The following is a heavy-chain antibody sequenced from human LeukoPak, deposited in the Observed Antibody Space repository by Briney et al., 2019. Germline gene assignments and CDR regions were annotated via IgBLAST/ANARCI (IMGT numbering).Heavy chain of an antibody. V-gene: IGHV1-46*01. D-gene: IGHD1-26*01. CDR1: GYTFTSYY. Sequence: ASVKVCCKASGYTFTSYYMHWIRQAPGQGFEWLGIINPSGGSTTYAQKFQGRVTMTRDTSTSTVYMELSSLRFEDTAVYYCTRDLGGSYQDYWGQGTLVTVSS. CDR2: INPSGGST. J-gene: IGHJ4*02. CDR3: TRDLGGSYQDY.